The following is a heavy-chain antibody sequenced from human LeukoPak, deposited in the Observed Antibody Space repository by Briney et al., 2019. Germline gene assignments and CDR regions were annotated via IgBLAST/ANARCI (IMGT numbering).Heavy chain of an antibody. Sequence: SVKVSCKASGGTFSSYAISWVRQAPGQGLEWMGGIIPIFGTANYAQKFQGRVTITADKSTSTAYMELSSLRSEDTAVYYCARGGDYYIHNNWFDTWGQGTLVTVSS. V-gene: IGHV1-69*06. CDR1: GGTFSSYA. CDR3: ARGGDYYIHNNWFDT. CDR2: IIPIFGTA. D-gene: IGHD1-26*01. J-gene: IGHJ5*02.